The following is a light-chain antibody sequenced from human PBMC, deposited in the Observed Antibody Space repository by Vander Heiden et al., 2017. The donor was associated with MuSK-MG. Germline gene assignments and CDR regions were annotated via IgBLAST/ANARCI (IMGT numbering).Light chain of an antibody. J-gene: IGKJ1*01. Sequence: DIQMTQSPSSLSAAEGDRGTITGRGSEGISNYLAWYQQKPGKVPKILIYAASTLQSGVPSRFSGSGSGTDFTLTISSLQPEDVATYYCQKYNSAPWTFGQGTKVEIK. V-gene: IGKV1-27*01. CDR2: AAS. CDR1: EGISNY. CDR3: QKYNSAPWT.